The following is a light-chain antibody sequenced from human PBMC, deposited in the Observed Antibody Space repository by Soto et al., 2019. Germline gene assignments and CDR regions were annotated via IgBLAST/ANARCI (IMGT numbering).Light chain of an antibody. CDR3: QQYGGSPFT. V-gene: IGKV3-20*01. CDR1: QSVSSSY. CDR2: GAS. Sequence: EIVLTQSPGTLSVSPGERATLSCRASQSVSSSYLSWYQQKPGQAPRLRMYGASSRATGIPDRFSGSGSGTDFTLTISRLEPEDFAVYYCQQYGGSPFTFGPGTKVDIK. J-gene: IGKJ3*01.